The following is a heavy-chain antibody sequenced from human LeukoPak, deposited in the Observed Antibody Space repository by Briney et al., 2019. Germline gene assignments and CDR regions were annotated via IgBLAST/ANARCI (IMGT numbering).Heavy chain of an antibody. V-gene: IGHV4-59*01. CDR1: GGSISSYY. Sequence: TSETLSLTCTVSGGSISSYYWSWIRQPPGKGLEWIGYIYYSGSTSYNPSLKSRVTISVDTSKNQFSLKLSSVTAADTAVYYCASLGPDFDYWGQGTLVTVSS. D-gene: IGHD3-16*01. CDR2: IYYSGST. CDR3: ASLGPDFDY. J-gene: IGHJ4*02.